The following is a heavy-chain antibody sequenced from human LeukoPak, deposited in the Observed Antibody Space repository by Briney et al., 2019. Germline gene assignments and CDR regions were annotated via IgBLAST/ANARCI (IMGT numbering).Heavy chain of an antibody. CDR3: AEGGDYGYYYYGMDV. CDR1: GGTFSSYA. D-gene: IGHD4-17*01. Sequence: ASVKVSFTASGGTFSSYAISWVRQAPGQGLEWMGRIIPIFGIANYAQKFQGRVTITADKSTSTAYMELSSLRAEDTAVYYCAEGGDYGYYYYGMDVWGQGTTVTVSS. V-gene: IGHV1-69*04. J-gene: IGHJ6*02. CDR2: IIPIFGIA.